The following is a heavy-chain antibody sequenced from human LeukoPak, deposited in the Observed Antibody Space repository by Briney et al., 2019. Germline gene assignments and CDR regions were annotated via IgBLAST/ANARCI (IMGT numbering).Heavy chain of an antibody. V-gene: IGHV3-7*01. CDR2: IKQDGSEK. J-gene: IGHJ4*02. Sequence: GGSLRLSCAASGFTFSSNWMTWVRQAPGKGLEWVANIKQDGSEKYYVDSVKGRFTISRDNAKNSLYLQMNSLRADDTAVYYCARERFHGSGAPKYDCWGQGTLVTVSS. CDR1: GFTFSSNW. CDR3: ARERFHGSGAPKYDC. D-gene: IGHD3-10*01.